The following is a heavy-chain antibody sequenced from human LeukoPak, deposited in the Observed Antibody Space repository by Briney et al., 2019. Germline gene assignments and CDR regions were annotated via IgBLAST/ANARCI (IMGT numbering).Heavy chain of an antibody. J-gene: IGHJ5*02. CDR1: GLTFSTYA. Sequence: PGGSLRLSCAASGLTFSTYAMSWVRQAPGKGLEWVSAISGSGGSTYYADSVKGRFTISRDNSKNTLYLQMNSLRAEDTAVYYCAKDVSIAVAASNWFDPWGQGTLVTVSS. CDR3: AKDVSIAVAASNWFDP. D-gene: IGHD6-19*01. CDR2: ISGSGGST. V-gene: IGHV3-23*01.